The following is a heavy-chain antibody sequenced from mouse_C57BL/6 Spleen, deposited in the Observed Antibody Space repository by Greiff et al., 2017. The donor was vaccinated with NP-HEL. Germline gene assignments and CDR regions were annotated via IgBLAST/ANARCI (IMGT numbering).Heavy chain of an antibody. CDR1: GYTFTDYY. D-gene: IGHD1-1*01. CDR2: INPYNGGT. Sequence: EVQLQQSGPVLVKPGASVKMSCKASGYTFTDYYMNWVKQSHGKSLEWIGVINPYNGGTSYNQKFKGKATLTVDKSSSTAYMELNSLTSEDSAVYYYARGPKFITTVGHYWGQGTTLTVSS. V-gene: IGHV1-19*01. J-gene: IGHJ2*01. CDR3: ARGPKFITTVGHY.